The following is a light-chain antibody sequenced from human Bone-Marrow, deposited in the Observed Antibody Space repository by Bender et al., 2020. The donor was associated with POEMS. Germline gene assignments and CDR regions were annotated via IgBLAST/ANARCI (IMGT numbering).Light chain of an antibody. J-gene: IGLJ2*01. CDR1: NLGYKY. V-gene: IGLV3-1*01. CDR2: QNN. CDR3: QAWDTSVV. Sequence: SYELTQPPSVSVSPGQTASITCSGNNLGYKYVCWYQQRPGQSPVMLIYQNNRRPSGIPERFSGSKSGNPATLTISGTQVMDEADYYCQAWDTSVVFGGGTKLTVL.